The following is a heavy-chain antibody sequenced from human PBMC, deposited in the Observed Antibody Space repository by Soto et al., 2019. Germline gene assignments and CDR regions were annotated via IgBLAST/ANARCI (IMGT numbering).Heavy chain of an antibody. J-gene: IGHJ4*02. CDR1: GYSFSDFG. Sequence: QVHLVQSGGELKKPGASVKVSCKASGYSFSDFGITWVRQAPGQGLEWMGWISGKNGNTNYAQKVQGRVTLTADTSTSTAYMEMRALTSDDTGIYYCARSDYYAATGTFENWGQGTPVTVSS. CDR2: ISGKNGNT. V-gene: IGHV1-18*04. D-gene: IGHD4-17*01. CDR3: ARSDYYAATGTFEN.